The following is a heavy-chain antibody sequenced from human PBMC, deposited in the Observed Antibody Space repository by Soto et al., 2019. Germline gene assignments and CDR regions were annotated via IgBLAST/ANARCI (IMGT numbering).Heavy chain of an antibody. CDR1: GGSFSGYY. D-gene: IGHD3-22*01. CDR2: INHSGST. J-gene: IGHJ6*02. V-gene: IGHV4-34*01. Sequence: SETLSLTCAVYGGSFSGYYWSWIRQPPGKGLEWIGEINHSGSTNYNPSLKSRVTISVDTSKNQFSLKLSSVTAADTAVYYCAGVFTMIVVGHLGMDVWGQGTTVTVSS. CDR3: AGVFTMIVVGHLGMDV.